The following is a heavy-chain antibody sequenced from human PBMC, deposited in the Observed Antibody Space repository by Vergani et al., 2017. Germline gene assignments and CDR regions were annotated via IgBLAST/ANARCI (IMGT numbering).Heavy chain of an antibody. CDR2: INHSGST. V-gene: IGHV4-34*01. Sequence: QVQLQQWGAGLLKPSETLSLTCAVYGGSFSGYYWSWIRQPPGKGLEWIGEINHSGSTNYNPSLKSRVTISVDTSKNQFSLKLSSVTAADTAVYYCARGARLYQYYYGSGSNKGGYYYGMDVWGQXP. J-gene: IGHJ6*02. CDR3: ARGARLYQYYYGSGSNKGGYYYGMDV. D-gene: IGHD3-10*01. CDR1: GGSFSGYY.